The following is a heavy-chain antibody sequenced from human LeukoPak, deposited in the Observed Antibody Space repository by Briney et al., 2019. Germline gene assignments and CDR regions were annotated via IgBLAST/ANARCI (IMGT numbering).Heavy chain of an antibody. Sequence: GASVKVSCKASGYPFNNYYIHWARQAPGQGLERMGMINPSSGGATYAQKFRGRVTMTRDTSTSTVYLEVSSLRSEDTAIYYCARSGASRFELFPFDCWGQGTLVTVSS. J-gene: IGHJ4*02. CDR1: GYPFNNYY. V-gene: IGHV1-46*02. CDR3: ARSGASRFELFPFDC. CDR2: INPSSGGA. D-gene: IGHD1-26*01.